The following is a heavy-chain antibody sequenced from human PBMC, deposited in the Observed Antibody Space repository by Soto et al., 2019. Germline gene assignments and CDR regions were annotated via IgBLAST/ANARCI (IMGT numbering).Heavy chain of an antibody. CDR2: INHSGST. D-gene: IGHD7-27*01. CDR3: ARAWGHAADI. J-gene: IGHJ3*02. CDR1: GGSFSGYY. Sequence: QVQLQQWGAGLLKPSETLSLTCAVYGGSFSGYYWSWIRQPPGKGLEWIGEINHSGSTNYNPSLKSRVTISADTSKNPFSLKLSSVTAADTAVYYCARAWGHAADIWGQGTMVTVSS. V-gene: IGHV4-34*01.